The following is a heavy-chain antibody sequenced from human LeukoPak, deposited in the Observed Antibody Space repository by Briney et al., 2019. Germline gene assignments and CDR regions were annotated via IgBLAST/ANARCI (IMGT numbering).Heavy chain of an antibody. CDR3: AKELNNRLYDYGGNSFVADY. J-gene: IGHJ4*02. CDR1: GFTFSSYG. CDR2: ISYDGSNK. D-gene: IGHD4-23*01. V-gene: IGHV3-30*18. Sequence: GGSLRLSCAASGFTFSSYGMHWVRQAPGKGLEWVAVISYDGSNKYYADSVKGRFTISRDNSKNTLYLQMNSLRAEDTAVYYCAKELNNRLYDYGGNSFVADYWGQGTLVTVSS.